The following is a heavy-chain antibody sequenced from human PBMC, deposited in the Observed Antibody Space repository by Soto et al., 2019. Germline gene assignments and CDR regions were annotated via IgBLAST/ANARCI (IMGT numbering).Heavy chain of an antibody. V-gene: IGHV3-23*01. CDR2: IRGSADSA. Sequence: PGGSLRLSCAASGFTFSSYEMNWVRQAPGKGLEWVSTIRGSADSANYADSVKGRFTISGDNSKNMLYLQMNSLRADDTAVYYCAKHLWFGESVFDPWGQGTLVTVSS. J-gene: IGHJ5*02. CDR1: GFTFSSYE. D-gene: IGHD3-10*01. CDR3: AKHLWFGESVFDP.